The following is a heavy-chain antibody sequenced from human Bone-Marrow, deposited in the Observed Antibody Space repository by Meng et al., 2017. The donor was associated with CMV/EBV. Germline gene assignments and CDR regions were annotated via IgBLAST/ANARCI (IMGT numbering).Heavy chain of an antibody. CDR1: GLTFSSAW. CDR3: TADPPGDSPYFDY. D-gene: IGHD2-21*02. V-gene: IGHV3-15*01. Sequence: SCAASGLTFSSAWMNWVRQTQGKGLEWVGRIQSGGATDYAASVNGRFIVSRDDSKNTVYLQMNTLRTEDTAVYYCTADPPGDSPYFDYWGQGTLVTVSS. CDR2: IQSGGAT. J-gene: IGHJ4*02.